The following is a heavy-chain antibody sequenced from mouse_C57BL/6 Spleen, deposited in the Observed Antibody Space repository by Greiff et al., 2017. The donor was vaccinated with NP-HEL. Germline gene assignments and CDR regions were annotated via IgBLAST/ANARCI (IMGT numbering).Heavy chain of an antibody. V-gene: IGHV5-9-1*02. CDR2: ISSGGDYI. CDR3: TREVVDY. CDR1: GFTFSSYA. Sequence: EVKLEESGEGLVKPGASLKLSCAASGFTFSSYAMSWVRQTPEKRLEWVAYISSGGDYIYYADTVKGRFTISRDNARNTLYLQMSSLKSEDTAMYYCTREVVDYWGQGTTLTVSS. D-gene: IGHD1-1*02. J-gene: IGHJ2*01.